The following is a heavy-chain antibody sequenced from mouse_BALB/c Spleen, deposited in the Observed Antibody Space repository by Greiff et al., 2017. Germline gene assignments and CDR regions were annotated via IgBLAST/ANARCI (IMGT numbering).Heavy chain of an antibody. CDR3: ARWDDAWFAY. D-gene: IGHD4-1*01. CDR2: IDPFNGGT. CDR1: GYSFTSYY. Sequence: VQLQQSGPELMKPGASVKISCKASGYSFTSYYMHWVKQSHGKSLEWIGYIDPFNGGTSYNQKFKGKATLTVDKSSSTAYMHLSSLTSEDSAVYYCARWDDAWFAYWGQGTLVTVSA. V-gene: IGHV1S135*01. J-gene: IGHJ3*01.